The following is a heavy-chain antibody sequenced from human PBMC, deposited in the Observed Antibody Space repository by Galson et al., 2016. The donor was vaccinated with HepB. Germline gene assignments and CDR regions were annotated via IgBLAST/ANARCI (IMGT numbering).Heavy chain of an antibody. Sequence: SLRLSCAASEFTFKNAGMHWVRQAPGKGLEWVALIWSDGDSTFYADSVKGRFTISRDNSKDMLFLQMNSLRAENTAMYYCARDSGTDDEGYFDLWGRGTLVTVSS. V-gene: IGHV3-33*01. D-gene: IGHD1-1*01. CDR3: ARDSGTDDEGYFDL. CDR2: IWSDGDST. CDR1: EFTFKNAG. J-gene: IGHJ2*01.